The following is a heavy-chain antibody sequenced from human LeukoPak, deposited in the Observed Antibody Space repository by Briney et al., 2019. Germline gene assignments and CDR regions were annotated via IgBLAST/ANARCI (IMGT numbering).Heavy chain of an antibody. CDR2: LSSSGGA. V-gene: IGHV4-61*02. D-gene: IGHD2-2*01. CDR3: ARDTYQPENGYILDI. CDR1: GGTISSGTYS. Sequence: SETLSLTCTVSGGTISSGTYSWSWVRQPAGKGPVWIGRLSSSGGANYNPSLKSRVTISLDTSKNQFSLKLSSVTAADTAVYFCARDTYQPENGYILDIWGQGTMVTVSS. J-gene: IGHJ3*02.